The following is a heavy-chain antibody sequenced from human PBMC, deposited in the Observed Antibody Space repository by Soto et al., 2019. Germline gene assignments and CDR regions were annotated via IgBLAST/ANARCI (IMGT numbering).Heavy chain of an antibody. CDR2: IYASENT. Sequence: LPETLSLTCTASGGSMSSYYWNWIRQPPGKGLESIGYIYASENTNYNPSFKSRVAISIDTSKRQISLNLTSVTAADTAVYYCASLFAVPAAMPLVPGLQGYYYGMDVWGQGTTVTVSS. V-gene: IGHV4-59*01. J-gene: IGHJ6*02. D-gene: IGHD2-2*01. CDR1: GGSMSSYY. CDR3: ASLFAVPAAMPLVPGLQGYYYGMDV.